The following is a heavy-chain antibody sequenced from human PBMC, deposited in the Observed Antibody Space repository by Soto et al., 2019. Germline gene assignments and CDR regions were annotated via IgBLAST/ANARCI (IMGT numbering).Heavy chain of an antibody. J-gene: IGHJ4*02. CDR3: AGLRGYAGSPIDY. V-gene: IGHV4-59*01. Sequence: SETLSLTCTVSGGSIISGYWSWIRQPPGKGLEWIGYIAYSGNTNYNPSLKSRVTMSVDTPKNQFSLRLSSVTTADTAVYYCAGLRGYAGSPIDYWGQGTLVTVSS. CDR1: GGSIISGY. CDR2: IAYSGNT. D-gene: IGHD2-15*01.